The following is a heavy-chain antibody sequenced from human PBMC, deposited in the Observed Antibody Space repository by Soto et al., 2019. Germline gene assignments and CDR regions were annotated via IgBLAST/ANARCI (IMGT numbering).Heavy chain of an antibody. CDR1: GGSFSGYY. CDR2: INHSGST. V-gene: IGHV4-34*01. D-gene: IGHD3-3*01. Sequence: WETLSLTCAVYGGSFSGYYWSWIRQPPGKGLEWIGEINHSGSTNYNPSLKSRVTISVDTSKNQFSLKLSAVTAADTAVYYCPRRAGVVSWGYYYYYGMDVWGQGTTVIVSS. CDR3: PRRAGVVSWGYYYYYGMDV. J-gene: IGHJ6*02.